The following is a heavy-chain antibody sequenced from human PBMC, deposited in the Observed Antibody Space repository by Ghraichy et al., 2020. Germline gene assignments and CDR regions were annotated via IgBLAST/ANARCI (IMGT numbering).Heavy chain of an antibody. CDR3: ATNSGGMLYFGLDV. CDR1: GFTFSRHW. D-gene: IGHD2-8*01. J-gene: IGHJ6*02. V-gene: IGHV3-74*01. Sequence: GGSLRLSCAASGFTFSRHWMHWVRQVPGEGLQWLARIKGEGSSITYADAVKGRFTIARDNDKSTLNLYMTSLRGEDTATYYCATNSGGMLYFGLDVWGQGTTVIVSS. CDR2: IKGEGSSI.